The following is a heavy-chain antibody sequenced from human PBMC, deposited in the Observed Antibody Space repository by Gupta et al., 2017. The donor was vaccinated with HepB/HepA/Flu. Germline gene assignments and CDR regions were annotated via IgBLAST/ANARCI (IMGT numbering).Heavy chain of an antibody. CDR3: AREMRGLQFGELDA. Sequence: QVQLCESGGDVVQPGRSLRLSCAASGFTFRSYGMHWVRQAPGKGLEGVAVIKTDGSVIYYADSGKGRFTISRDNSNKMVYLQMTTLSAAETAVYYCAREMRGLQFGELDAGGQGTLVTVSS. D-gene: IGHD3-16*01. CDR2: IKTDGSVI. V-gene: IGHV3-33*01. CDR1: GFTFRSYG. J-gene: IGHJ5*02.